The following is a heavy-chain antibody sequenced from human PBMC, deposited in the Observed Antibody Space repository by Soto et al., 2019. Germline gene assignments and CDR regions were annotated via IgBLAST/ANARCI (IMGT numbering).Heavy chain of an antibody. V-gene: IGHV3-23*01. CDR2: ISETSDVA. J-gene: IGHJ6*02. CDR1: GFAFSSYA. D-gene: IGHD2-2*01. Sequence: EVQLLESGGGLVQPGGSLRLACAASGFAFSSYAMKWVRQAPGKGLEWGSLISETSDVAYYADSVKGRFTISRDNSGNTLFLQMYSLRAEDTAVYYCARYIPGVRYYGMDVWGQGTTVTVAS. CDR3: ARYIPGVRYYGMDV.